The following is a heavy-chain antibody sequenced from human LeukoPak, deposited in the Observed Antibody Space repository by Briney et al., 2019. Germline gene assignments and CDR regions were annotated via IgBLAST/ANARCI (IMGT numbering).Heavy chain of an antibody. CDR2: MNPNSGNT. Sequence: GASVKVSCKASGYTFTGYYMHWVRQATGQGLEWMGWMNPNSGNTGYAQKFQGRVTMTRNTSISTAYMELSSLRSEDTAVYYCARARVGPGAFDIWGQGTMVTVSS. CDR1: GYTFTGYY. V-gene: IGHV1-8*02. CDR3: ARARVGPGAFDI. J-gene: IGHJ3*02.